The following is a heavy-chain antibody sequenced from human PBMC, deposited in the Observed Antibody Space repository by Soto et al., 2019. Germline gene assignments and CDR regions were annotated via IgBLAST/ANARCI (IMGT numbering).Heavy chain of an antibody. D-gene: IGHD6-6*01. Sequence: GESLKISCKGSGYSFTSYWIGWVRQMPGKGLEWMGIIYPGDSDTRYSPSFQGQVTISADKSISTAYLQWSSLKASDTAMYYCATIFAGNSSSSTPKYDYYYYGMDVWGQGTTVTVSS. CDR1: GYSFTSYW. V-gene: IGHV5-51*01. CDR3: ATIFAGNSSSSTPKYDYYYYGMDV. CDR2: IYPGDSDT. J-gene: IGHJ6*02.